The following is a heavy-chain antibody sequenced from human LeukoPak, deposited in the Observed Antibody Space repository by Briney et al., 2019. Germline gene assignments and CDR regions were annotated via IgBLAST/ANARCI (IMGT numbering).Heavy chain of an antibody. CDR3: ARDARGGDSVY. Sequence: GASVKVSCKASGGTFSSYAISWVRQAPGQGLEWMGRIIPIFGIANYAQKFQGRVTITADKSTSTAYMELSSLRSEDTAVYYCARDARGGDSVYWGQGTLVTVSS. CDR1: GGTFSSYA. CDR2: IIPIFGIA. V-gene: IGHV1-69*04. J-gene: IGHJ4*02. D-gene: IGHD2-21*01.